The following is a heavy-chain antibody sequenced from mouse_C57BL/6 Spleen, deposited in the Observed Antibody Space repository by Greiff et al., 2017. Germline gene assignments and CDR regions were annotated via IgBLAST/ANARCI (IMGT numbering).Heavy chain of an antibody. D-gene: IGHD1-1*01. CDR1: GYTFTSYG. V-gene: IGHV1-81*01. CDR2: IYPRSGNT. J-gene: IGHJ3*01. CDR3: ARENINPWFAY. Sequence: VQLQQSGAELARPGASVKLSCKASGYTFTSYGISWVKQRTGQGLEWIGEIYPRSGNTYYNEKFKGKATLTADKSSSTAYMELRSLTSEDSAVYFCARENINPWFAYWGQGTLVTVSA.